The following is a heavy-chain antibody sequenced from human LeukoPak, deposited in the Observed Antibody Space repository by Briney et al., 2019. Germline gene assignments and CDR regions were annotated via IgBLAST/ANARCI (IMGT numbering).Heavy chain of an antibody. V-gene: IGHV1-2*04. D-gene: IGHD6-13*01. CDR2: INPNSGGT. Sequence: ASVKVSCKASGYTFTGYYMHWVRQAPGQGLEWMGWINPNSGGTNYAQKFQGWVTMTRDTSISTAYMELSRLRSDDTAVYYCARDQYGQAAGTGGYWGQGTLVTVSS. CDR3: ARDQYGQAAGTGGY. CDR1: GYTFTGYY. J-gene: IGHJ4*02.